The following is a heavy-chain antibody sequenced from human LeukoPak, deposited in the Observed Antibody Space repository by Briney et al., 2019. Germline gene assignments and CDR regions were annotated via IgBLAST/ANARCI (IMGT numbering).Heavy chain of an antibody. V-gene: IGHV4-30-4*01. CDR2: IHYSGTT. J-gene: IGHJ5*01. Sequence: SQTLSLTCIVSGGSIIGTDYYWSWVRQPPGKGLEWIGYIHYSGTTYYNPSLASRVAISIDTSKNQFSLKLSSVTAADTAVFYCARDSGYSSADSWGQGTLVSVSS. D-gene: IGHD5-12*01. CDR3: ARDSGYSSADS. CDR1: GGSIIGTDYY.